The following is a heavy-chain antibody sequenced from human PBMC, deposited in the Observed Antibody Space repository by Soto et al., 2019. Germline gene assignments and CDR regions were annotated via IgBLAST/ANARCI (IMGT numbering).Heavy chain of an antibody. V-gene: IGHV5-51*01. CDR3: ARRVGSRWRYFDK. J-gene: IGHJ4*02. Sequence: PGESLKISCRGSGYIYNGYWIGWVRQMPGKCLEWMGIIFPSGSDTRYSPSFRGQVTISADRSINTAYLQCNSQNASDSATHHRARRVGSRWRYFDKWRQGTLVTVSS. CDR1: GYIYNGYW. CDR2: IFPSGSDT. D-gene: IGHD2-2*01.